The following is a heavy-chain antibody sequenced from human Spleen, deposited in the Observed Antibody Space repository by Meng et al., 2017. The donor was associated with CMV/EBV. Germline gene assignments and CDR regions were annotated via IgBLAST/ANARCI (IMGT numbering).Heavy chain of an antibody. J-gene: IGHJ4*02. CDR1: GYTFTDYY. V-gene: IGHV1-2*02. D-gene: IGHD2-15*01. Sequence: SGYTFTDYYLHWVRQAPGQGPEWMGWINPNRATTKYAQKFQGRVTMTSDTPISTAYMELSRLRSDDTAVYYCARPYCHGGSCYSHLDFWGQGTLVTVSS. CDR2: INPNRATT. CDR3: ARPYCHGGSCYSHLDF.